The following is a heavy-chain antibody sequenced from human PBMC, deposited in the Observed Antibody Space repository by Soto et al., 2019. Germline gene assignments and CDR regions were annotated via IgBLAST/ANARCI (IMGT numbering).Heavy chain of an antibody. Sequence: KESGPTLVRPTQTLTLTCTFSGFSLSTNGVGVAWIRQPPGKALEWLALIYWDDDNRYSPSLKSRLTITKDTSKNQVVHTMTDMDPVDTGTYYCALRDYYASASLTFDYWGQGTRVTVSS. J-gene: IGHJ4*02. D-gene: IGHD3-10*01. CDR2: IYWDDDN. CDR3: ALRDYYASASLTFDY. CDR1: GFSLSTNGVG. V-gene: IGHV2-5*02.